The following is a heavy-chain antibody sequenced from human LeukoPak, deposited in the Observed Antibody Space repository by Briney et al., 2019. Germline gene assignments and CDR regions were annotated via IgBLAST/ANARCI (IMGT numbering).Heavy chain of an antibody. Sequence: GGSLRLSCAASGFTFSSYSMNWVRQAPGKGLEWVSSISSSSSYIYHADSVKGRFTISRDNAKNSLYLQMNSLRAEDTAVYYCARDHTYYDIFGLPHGGDYFDYWGQGTLVTVSS. CDR2: ISSSSSYI. CDR1: GFTFSSYS. D-gene: IGHD3-9*01. J-gene: IGHJ4*02. CDR3: ARDHTYYDIFGLPHGGDYFDY. V-gene: IGHV3-21*01.